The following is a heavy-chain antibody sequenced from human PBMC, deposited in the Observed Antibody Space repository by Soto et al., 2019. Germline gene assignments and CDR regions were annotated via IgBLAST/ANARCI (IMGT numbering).Heavy chain of an antibody. D-gene: IGHD3-22*01. J-gene: IGHJ3*02. CDR2: ISVSDTTI. CDR1: AFTFSDYY. Sequence: QVQLVESAGGLVMPGGSLRLSCAASAFTFSDYYMNWIRQAPGKGLEWSSYISVSDTTIYYADSVRGRFTISRDNAKNALYLQMNNLRAEDTAVYYCARVAMIVVRIDAFDIWGQGTLVTVSS. CDR3: ARVAMIVVRIDAFDI. V-gene: IGHV3-11*01.